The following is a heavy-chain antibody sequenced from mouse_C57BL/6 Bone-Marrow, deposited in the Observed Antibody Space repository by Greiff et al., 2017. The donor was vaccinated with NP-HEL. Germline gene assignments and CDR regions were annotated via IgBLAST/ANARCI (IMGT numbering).Heavy chain of an antibody. V-gene: IGHV1-7*01. CDR3: ARSHGYYPYYFDY. Sequence: QVQLQQSGAELAKPGASVKLSCKASGYTFTSYWMHWVKQRPGQGLEWIGYINPSSGYTKYNQKFKDKATLIADKSSSTAYMQLSSLTYEDSAVYYCARSHGYYPYYFDYWGQGTTLTVSS. J-gene: IGHJ2*01. CDR1: GYTFTSYW. CDR2: INPSSGYT. D-gene: IGHD2-3*01.